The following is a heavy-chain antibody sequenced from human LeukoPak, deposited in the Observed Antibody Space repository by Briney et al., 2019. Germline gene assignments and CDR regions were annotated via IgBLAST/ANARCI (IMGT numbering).Heavy chain of an antibody. CDR2: IADDGTR. V-gene: IGHV4-4*02. CDR1: GGSIDMTNY. J-gene: IGHJ4*02. D-gene: IGHD2-2*01. CDR3: TRESRPFCPFAY. Sequence: SETLSLTCGVSGGSIDMTNYWSWVRQAPGKGLEWIGEIADDGTRNYNASLRSRVAMSLDRANNQFSLSLTSVTAADTAVYYCTRESRPFCPFAYWGQGVLVTVSS.